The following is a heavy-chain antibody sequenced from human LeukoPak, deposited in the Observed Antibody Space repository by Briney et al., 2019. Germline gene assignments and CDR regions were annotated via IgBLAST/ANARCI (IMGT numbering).Heavy chain of an antibody. Sequence: ASVKVSCKASGYTFSDYYMHWVRQAPGQGLEWMGWINPKSGDTNYAQKFQGRVTMTRDTSISTAYMELSRLGSDDTAVYYCARGVPPSYSSAWYVNYWGQGALVTVSS. CDR1: GYTFSDYY. CDR3: ARGVPPSYSSAWYVNY. V-gene: IGHV1-2*02. D-gene: IGHD6-19*01. J-gene: IGHJ4*02. CDR2: INPKSGDT.